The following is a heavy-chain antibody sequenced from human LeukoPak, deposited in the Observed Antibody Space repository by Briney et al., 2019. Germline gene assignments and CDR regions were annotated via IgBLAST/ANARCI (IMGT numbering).Heavy chain of an antibody. J-gene: IGHJ4*02. CDR1: GGTFSSYA. D-gene: IGHD6-13*01. CDR2: IIPILGIA. Sequence: SVKVSCKASGGTFSSYAISRVRQAPGQGLEWMGRIIPILGIANYAQKFQGRVTITADKSTSTAYMELSSLRSEDTAVYYCARGSDSSSWSKDYWGQGTLVTVSS. CDR3: ARGSDSSSWSKDY. V-gene: IGHV1-69*04.